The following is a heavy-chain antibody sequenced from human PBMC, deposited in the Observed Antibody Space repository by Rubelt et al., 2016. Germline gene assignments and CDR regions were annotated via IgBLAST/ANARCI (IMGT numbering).Heavy chain of an antibody. D-gene: IGHD3-3*01. Sequence: QVQLQESGPGLVKPSETLSLTCTVSGGFISSYYWSWIRQPPGKGLEWIGYIYYSGGTNYNPSLKSRVTISVDTSKNQFSLKLSSVTAADTAVYYCARESVTIFGVVNDYWGQGTLVTVSS. J-gene: IGHJ4*02. CDR3: ARESVTIFGVVNDY. CDR2: IYYSGGT. CDR1: GGFISSYY. V-gene: IGHV4-59*01.